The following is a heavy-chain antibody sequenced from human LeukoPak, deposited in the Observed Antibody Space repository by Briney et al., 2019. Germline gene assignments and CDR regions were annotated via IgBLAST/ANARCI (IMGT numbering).Heavy chain of an antibody. CDR2: ISSSSSYI. D-gene: IGHD2-2*01. Sequence: KAGGSLRPSCAASGFTFSSYSMNWVRQAPGKGLEWVSSISSSSSYIYYADSVKGRFTISRDNAKNSLYLQMNSLRAEDTAVYYCARDARTVPFDYWGQGTLVTVSS. CDR1: GFTFSSYS. V-gene: IGHV3-21*01. CDR3: ARDARTVPFDY. J-gene: IGHJ4*02.